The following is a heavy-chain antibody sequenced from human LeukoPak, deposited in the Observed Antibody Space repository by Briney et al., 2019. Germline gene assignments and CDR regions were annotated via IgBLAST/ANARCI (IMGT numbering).Heavy chain of an antibody. J-gene: IGHJ4*02. CDR2: ISGSGGST. CDR3: AKDRDPYYYDSSGYSDY. CDR1: GFTFSSYS. Sequence: GGSLRLSCAASGFTFSSYSMNWVRQAPGKGLEWVSAISGSGGSTYYADSVKGRFTISRDNSKNTLYLQMNSLRAEDTAVYYCAKDRDPYYYDSSGYSDYWGQGTLVTVSS. D-gene: IGHD3-22*01. V-gene: IGHV3-23*01.